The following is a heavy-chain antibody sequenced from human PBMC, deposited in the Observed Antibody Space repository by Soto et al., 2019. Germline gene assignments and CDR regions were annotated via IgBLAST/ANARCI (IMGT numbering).Heavy chain of an antibody. J-gene: IGHJ4*02. V-gene: IGHV3-21*04. CDR2: VSKSDYT. D-gene: IGHD3-10*01. CDR1: GFTFTNFG. Sequence: PGGSLRLSCEVSGFTFTNFGINWVRQAPGKGLEWVSSVSKSDYTYYSESVKGRFTISRDNAKNSVSLQMNNLRAEDTAVYYCAREDSIIIPAVADVWGQGTQVTVS. CDR3: AREDSIIIPAVADV.